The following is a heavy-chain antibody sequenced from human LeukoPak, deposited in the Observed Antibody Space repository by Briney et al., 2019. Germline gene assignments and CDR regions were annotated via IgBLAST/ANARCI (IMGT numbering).Heavy chain of an antibody. J-gene: IGHJ4*02. CDR2: IYYSGST. D-gene: IGHD3-10*01. CDR3: ARAYYYGSGSYGIDY. V-gene: IGHV4-39*06. CDR1: GASISSSTTYY. Sequence: SETLSLTCTVSGASISSSTTYYWGWIRQPPGKGLEWIGTIYYSGSTYYYPSLMSRVTMSVDTSKNQFALKLTSVTAADTAVYYCARAYYYGSGSYGIDYWGQGTLVTVSS.